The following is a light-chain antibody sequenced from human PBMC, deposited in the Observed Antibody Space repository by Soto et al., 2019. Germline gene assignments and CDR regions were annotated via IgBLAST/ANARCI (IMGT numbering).Light chain of an antibody. Sequence: NFMLTQPHSVSESPGKTVTISCTRSSGSIASNYVQWFQQHPGSAPTTVIYEDNQRPSGVPDRFSGSIDSSSNSASLTISGLKTEDEADYYCQSYHSSTVVFGGGTKLTVL. V-gene: IGLV6-57*03. CDR3: QSYHSSTVV. J-gene: IGLJ2*01. CDR2: EDN. CDR1: SGSIASNY.